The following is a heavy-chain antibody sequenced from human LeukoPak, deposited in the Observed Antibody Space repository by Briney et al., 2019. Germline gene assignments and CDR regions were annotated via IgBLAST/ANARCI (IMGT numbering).Heavy chain of an antibody. CDR2: IYNPGST. J-gene: IGHJ3*02. Sequence: PGGSLRLSCAASGFIVNNNYMNWVRQAPGKGLEWVSVIYNPGSTYHADSVRDRFTISRDSSKNTLYLQLNSLRAEDTAVYYCVRGAILQPFDIWGHGTMVTVAS. CDR1: GFIVNNNY. CDR3: VRGAILQPFDI. D-gene: IGHD2-15*01. V-gene: IGHV3-66*01.